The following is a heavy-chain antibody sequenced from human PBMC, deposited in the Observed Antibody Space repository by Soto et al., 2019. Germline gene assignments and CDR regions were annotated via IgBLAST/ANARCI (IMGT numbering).Heavy chain of an antibody. Sequence: QVQLVQSGAEVKKPGASVKVSCKASGYTFTSYGISWVRQAPGQGLEWMGWISAYNGNTNYAQKLQGRVTMTTDTPTSTAYMELRSLRYDDTAVYYCARAGLDIVVVVAANPFDYWGQGTLVTVSS. J-gene: IGHJ4*02. CDR2: ISAYNGNT. V-gene: IGHV1-18*01. CDR1: GYTFTSYG. CDR3: ARAGLDIVVVVAANPFDY. D-gene: IGHD2-15*01.